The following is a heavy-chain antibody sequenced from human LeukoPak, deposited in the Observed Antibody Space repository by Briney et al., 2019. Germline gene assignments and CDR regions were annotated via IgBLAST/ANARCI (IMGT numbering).Heavy chain of an antibody. D-gene: IGHD2-15*01. Sequence: GGSLRLSCAASGFTFSSYEMNWVRQAPGKGLEWVSYISSSGSTIYYADSVKGRFTISRDNAKNSLYLQMNSLRAEDTAVYYRARSQDCSGGSCYSPDDAFDIWGQGTMVTVSS. CDR3: ARSQDCSGGSCYSPDDAFDI. J-gene: IGHJ3*02. CDR1: GFTFSSYE. V-gene: IGHV3-48*03. CDR2: ISSSGSTI.